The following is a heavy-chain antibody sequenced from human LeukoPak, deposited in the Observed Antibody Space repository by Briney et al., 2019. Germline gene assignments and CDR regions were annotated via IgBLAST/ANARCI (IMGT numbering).Heavy chain of an antibody. CDR2: ISGSSDAT. D-gene: IGHD3-10*01. J-gene: IGHJ4*02. CDR3: ANDMVRGYYFDC. Sequence: PGGSLRLSCAASGFTFSTYGMSWVRQAPGKGLEWVSAISGSSDATFYADSVKGRFTVSRDNSKNTLYLQMNSLRAEDTAVYFCANDMVRGYYFDCWGQGTLITVSS. CDR1: GFTFSTYG. V-gene: IGHV3-23*01.